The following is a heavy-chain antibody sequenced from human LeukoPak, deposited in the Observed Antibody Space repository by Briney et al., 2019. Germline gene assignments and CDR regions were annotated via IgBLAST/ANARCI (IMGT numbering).Heavy chain of an antibody. CDR1: GFTFSNSG. V-gene: IGHV3-33*01. J-gene: IGHJ3*01. CDR3: AREISMFVNAFDL. D-gene: IGHD3-10*02. CDR2: IWYDGSNE. Sequence: SGGSLRLSCAVSGFTFSNSGMHWVRQAPGKGLELVAVIWYDGSNEYYADAVKGRFIISRDNSKNTVHLQMTSLRVEDTSVYYCAREISMFVNAFDLWGQGTLVAVSS.